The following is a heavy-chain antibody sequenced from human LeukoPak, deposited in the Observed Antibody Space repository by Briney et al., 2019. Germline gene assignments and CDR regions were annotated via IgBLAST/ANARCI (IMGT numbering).Heavy chain of an antibody. CDR1: GYSISSGYY. Sequence: SETLSLTCTVSGYSISSGYYWGWIRQPPGKGLEWIGSIYHSGSTYYNPSLKSRVTISVDTSKNQFSLKLSPVTAADTAVYYCAREVVIPFPYYFDYWGQGTLVTVSS. V-gene: IGHV4-38-2*02. CDR3: AREVVIPFPYYFDY. J-gene: IGHJ4*02. D-gene: IGHD3-22*01. CDR2: IYHSGST.